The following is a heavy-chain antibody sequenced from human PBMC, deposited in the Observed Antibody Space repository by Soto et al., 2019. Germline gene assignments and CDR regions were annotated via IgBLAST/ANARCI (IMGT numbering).Heavy chain of an antibody. V-gene: IGHV1-69*13. CDR2: IIPIFGTA. J-gene: IGHJ6*02. CDR3: ARGYSGYDLAPYYYGMDV. Sequence: SVKVSCKASGGTFSSYAISWVRQAPGQGLEWMGGIIPIFGTANYAQKFQGRVTITADESTSTAYMELSSLRSEDTAVYYCARGYSGYDLAPYYYGMDVWGQGTTVTASS. CDR1: GGTFSSYA. D-gene: IGHD5-12*01.